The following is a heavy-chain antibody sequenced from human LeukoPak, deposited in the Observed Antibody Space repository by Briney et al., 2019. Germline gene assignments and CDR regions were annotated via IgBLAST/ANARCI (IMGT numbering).Heavy chain of an antibody. V-gene: IGHV4-59*01. D-gene: IGHD1-20*01. Sequence: KPSETLSLTCTVSGGSISSYYWSWIRQPPGKGLEWIGYIYYSGSTNYNPSLKSRVTISVDTSKNQFSLKLSSVTAADTAVYYCARYTGITGNGMDVWGQGTTVTVSS. CDR3: ARYTGITGNGMDV. J-gene: IGHJ6*02. CDR1: GGSISSYY. CDR2: IYYSGST.